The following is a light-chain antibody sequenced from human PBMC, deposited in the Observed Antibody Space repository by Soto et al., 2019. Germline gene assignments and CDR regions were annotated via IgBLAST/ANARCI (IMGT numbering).Light chain of an antibody. CDR2: DVS. CDR3: QQRDNCPWT. Sequence: EIVLTQSPATLSLSPGERATLSCRASQSVRSNLAWYQHKPGQAPRHLIYDVSNRATGIPGRFSGSGFGTDFTHTISKVEAEDFAVYCCQQRDNCPWTFGQGAKVEIK. J-gene: IGKJ1*01. V-gene: IGKV3-11*01. CDR1: QSVRSN.